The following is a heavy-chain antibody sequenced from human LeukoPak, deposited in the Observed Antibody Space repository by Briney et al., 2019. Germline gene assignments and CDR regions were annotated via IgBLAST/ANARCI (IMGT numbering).Heavy chain of an antibody. Sequence: SETLSLTCTVSGGSISSGDYYWSWIRQPPGKGLEWIGCIYYSGSTYYNPSLKSRVTISVDTSKNQFSLKLSSVTAADTAVYYCAREEGYCSGGSCYYYWGQGTLVTVSS. D-gene: IGHD2-15*01. V-gene: IGHV4-30-4*01. CDR2: IYYSGST. CDR1: GGSISSGDYY. J-gene: IGHJ4*02. CDR3: AREEGYCSGGSCYYY.